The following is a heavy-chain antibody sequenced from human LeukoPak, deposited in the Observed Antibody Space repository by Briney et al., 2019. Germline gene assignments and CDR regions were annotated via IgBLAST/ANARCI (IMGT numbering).Heavy chain of an antibody. D-gene: IGHD3-22*01. V-gene: IGHV4-34*01. J-gene: IGHJ4*02. CDR1: GGSFNGYY. Sequence: PSETLSLTCAVYGGSFNGYYWSWIRQPPGKGLEWIGEINHSGSTNYNPSLKSRVTISVDTSKNQFSLKLSSVTAADTAVYYCARGHPHYYDSSGYTTKNFDYWGQGTLVTVSS. CDR3: ARGHPHYYDSSGYTTKNFDY. CDR2: INHSGST.